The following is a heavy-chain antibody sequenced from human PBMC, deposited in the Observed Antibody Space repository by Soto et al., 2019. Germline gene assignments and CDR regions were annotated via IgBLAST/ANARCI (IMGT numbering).Heavy chain of an antibody. V-gene: IGHV3-23*01. CDR3: ANSGSYGSGYYFDY. D-gene: IGHD5-18*01. Sequence: GGSLRLSCAASGFTFSSYAMSWVRQAPGKGLEWVSAISGSGGSTYYADSVKGRFTISRDNSKNTLYLQMNSLRAEDTAVYYCANSGSYGSGYYFDYWGQGTLVTVSS. CDR2: ISGSGGST. CDR1: GFTFSSYA. J-gene: IGHJ4*02.